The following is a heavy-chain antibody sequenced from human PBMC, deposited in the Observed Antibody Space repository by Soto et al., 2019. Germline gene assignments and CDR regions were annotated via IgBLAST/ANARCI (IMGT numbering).Heavy chain of an antibody. CDR2: IYYNGKT. J-gene: IGHJ4*02. CDR3: ARCRVPLPGGGYYSLFDN. Sequence: SETLSLTCTVAGGSVGSSSSYYWGWIRQPPGKGLEWIGNIYYNGKTFYNPSVQSRVTISADTSKNQFSLRLASVTAADAGVYYCARCRVPLPGGGYYSLFDNWGQGSPVTVSS. D-gene: IGHD2-15*01. CDR1: GGSVGSSSSYY. V-gene: IGHV4-39*01.